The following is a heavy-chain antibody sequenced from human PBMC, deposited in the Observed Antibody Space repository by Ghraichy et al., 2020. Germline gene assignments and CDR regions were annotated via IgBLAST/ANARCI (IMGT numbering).Heavy chain of an antibody. D-gene: IGHD5-18*01. Sequence: SETLSLTCAVYGGSFSGYYWSWIRQPPGKGLEWIGEINHSGSTNYNPSLKSRVTISVDTSKNQFSLKLSSVTAADTAVYYCARGRFWASTDTLYSYGSTTGLSVHYYYYYMDVWGKGTTVTVSS. CDR3: ARGRFWASTDTLYSYGSTTGLSVHYYYYYMDV. J-gene: IGHJ6*03. CDR2: INHSGST. V-gene: IGHV4-34*01. CDR1: GGSFSGYY.